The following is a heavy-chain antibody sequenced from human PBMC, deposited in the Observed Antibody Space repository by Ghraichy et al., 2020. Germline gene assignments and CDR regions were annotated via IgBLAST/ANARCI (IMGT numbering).Heavy chain of an antibody. D-gene: IGHD6-13*01. CDR3: ARRILSAAFFTFDY. Sequence: ASVKVSCKASGYTFTSYGISWVRQAPGQGLEWMGWISAYNGNTNYAQKLQGRVTMTTDTSTSTAYMELRSLRSDDTAVYYCARRILSAAFFTFDYWGQGTLVTVSS. V-gene: IGHV1-18*04. J-gene: IGHJ4*02. CDR1: GYTFTSYG. CDR2: ISAYNGNT.